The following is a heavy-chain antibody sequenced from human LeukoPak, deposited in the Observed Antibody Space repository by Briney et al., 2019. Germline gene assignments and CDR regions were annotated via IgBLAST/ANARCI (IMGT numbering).Heavy chain of an antibody. Sequence: SETLSLTCTVSGGSISSYYWSWIRQPPGKGLEWIGYIYYSGSTNYNPSLKSRVTISVDTSKNQFSLKLSSVTAADTAVYYCARAYGDYYYYYYYMDVWGKGTTVTVSS. CDR2: IYYSGST. CDR1: GGSISSYY. D-gene: IGHD4-17*01. CDR3: ARAYGDYYYYYYYMDV. V-gene: IGHV4-59*12. J-gene: IGHJ6*03.